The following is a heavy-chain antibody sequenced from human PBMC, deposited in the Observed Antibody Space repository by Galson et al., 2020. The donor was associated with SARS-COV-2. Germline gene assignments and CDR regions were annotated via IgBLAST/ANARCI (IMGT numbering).Heavy chain of an antibody. CDR1: GFTVSSNY. CDR2: IYSGGST. CDR3: ARDSGSSIWELRGGGMDV. Sequence: GESLKISCAASGFTVSSNYMSWVRQAPGKGLEWVSVIYSGGSTYYADSVKGRFTISRDNSKNTLYLQMNSLRAEDTAVYYCARDSGSSIWELRGGGMDVWGQGTTVTVSS. D-gene: IGHD6-13*01. V-gene: IGHV3-53*01. J-gene: IGHJ6*02.